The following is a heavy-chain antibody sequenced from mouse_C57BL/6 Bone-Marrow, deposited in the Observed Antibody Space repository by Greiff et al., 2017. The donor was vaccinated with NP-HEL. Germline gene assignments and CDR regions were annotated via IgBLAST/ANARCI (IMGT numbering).Heavy chain of an antibody. D-gene: IGHD2-3*01. CDR2: IYPGGGDT. CDR1: GFAFSSSW. V-gene: IGHV1-82*01. Sequence: QVQLQQSGPELVQPGASVKISCTASGFAFSSSWMNWVQQRPGKGLEWIGRIYPGGGDTEYYGKFKGKATLTADKYSSTDYMQLSSLTSEDAAVYFCAREWLLPAWFAYWGQGTLVTVSA. J-gene: IGHJ3*01. CDR3: AREWLLPAWFAY.